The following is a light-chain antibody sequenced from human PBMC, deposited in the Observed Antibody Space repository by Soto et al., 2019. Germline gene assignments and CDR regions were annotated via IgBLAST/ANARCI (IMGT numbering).Light chain of an antibody. Sequence: QSVLTQPPSVSGAPGQRVTISCTGSSSNIGAGFDVYWHQQLPGTAPKLLINGNNNRPSGVPDRFSGSKSGTSASLAISGLQAEDEADYYCQSYDGSLRGSVFGGGTKLTVL. CDR1: SSNIGAGFD. CDR2: GNN. J-gene: IGLJ2*01. V-gene: IGLV1-40*01. CDR3: QSYDGSLRGSV.